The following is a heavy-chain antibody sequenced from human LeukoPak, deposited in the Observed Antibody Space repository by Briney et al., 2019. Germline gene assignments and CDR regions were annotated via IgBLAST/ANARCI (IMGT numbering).Heavy chain of an antibody. CDR1: GGSISSYY. V-gene: IGHV4-4*07. Sequence: SETLSLTCTVSGGSISSYYWSWLRQPAGKGLEWNGRIYTSGSTNYNPSLKSRVTMSVDTSRNQFSLKLSSVTAADTAVYYCARDRDLVGATEYYFDYWGQGTLVTVSS. J-gene: IGHJ4*02. D-gene: IGHD1-26*01. CDR2: IYTSGST. CDR3: ARDRDLVGATEYYFDY.